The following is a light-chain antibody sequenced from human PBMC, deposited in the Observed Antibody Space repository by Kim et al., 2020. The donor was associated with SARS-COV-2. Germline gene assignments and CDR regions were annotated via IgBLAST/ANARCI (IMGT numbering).Light chain of an antibody. CDR3: QAWDSSTKV. CDR1: KLGDKY. V-gene: IGLV3-1*01. J-gene: IGLJ1*01. Sequence: SYELTQPPSVSVSPGQTASITCSGDKLGDKYACWYQQKPGQSPVLVIYQDTKRPSRIPERFSGSNSGNTATLTISGTQAMDEADYYCQAWDSSTKVFGTG. CDR2: QDT.